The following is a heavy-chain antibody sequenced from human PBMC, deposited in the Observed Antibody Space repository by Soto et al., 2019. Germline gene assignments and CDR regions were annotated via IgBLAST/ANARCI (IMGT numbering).Heavy chain of an antibody. J-gene: IGHJ4*02. CDR2: VNTYNGNP. CDR3: ARDSQYSTSWQRFDS. D-gene: IGHD6-13*01. Sequence: QVQLVQSGGELKKPGASVKVSCKASGYTFTNYAISWVRQAPGRGLEWRGWVNTYNGNPNYAQIFQGRVTMTTDTSTGTAYIELRSLKSDDSAIYYCARDSQYSTSWQRFDSWGPGTRVTVSS. V-gene: IGHV1-18*01. CDR1: GYTFTNYA.